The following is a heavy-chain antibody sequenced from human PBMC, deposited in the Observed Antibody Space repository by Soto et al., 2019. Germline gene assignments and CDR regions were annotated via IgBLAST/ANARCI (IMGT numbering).Heavy chain of an antibody. CDR2: IYYSGST. Sequence: QVQLQESGPGLVKPSQTLSLTCTVSGGSISSGGYYWSWIRQHPGKGLEWIGYIYYSGSTYYNPPLKSRVTISVDTSKNQFSLKLSSVTAADTAVYYCARESIAARRVDYWGQGTLVTVSS. D-gene: IGHD6-6*01. V-gene: IGHV4-31*03. CDR3: ARESIAARRVDY. J-gene: IGHJ4*02. CDR1: GGSISSGGYY.